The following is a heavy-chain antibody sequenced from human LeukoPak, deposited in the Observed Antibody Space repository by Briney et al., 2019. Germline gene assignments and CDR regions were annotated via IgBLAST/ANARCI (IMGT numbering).Heavy chain of an antibody. CDR1: GGSISSSSYY. Sequence: SETLSLTCTVSGGSISSSSYYWGWIRQPPGKGLEWIGSIYYSGSTYYNPSLKSRVTISVDTSKNQFSLKLSSLTAADTAVYYCARVWDYNSGNYYDLYYYYYMDVWGKGTTVTVSS. J-gene: IGHJ6*03. V-gene: IGHV4-39*07. CDR2: IYYSGST. D-gene: IGHD3-10*01. CDR3: ARVWDYNSGNYYDLYYYYYMDV.